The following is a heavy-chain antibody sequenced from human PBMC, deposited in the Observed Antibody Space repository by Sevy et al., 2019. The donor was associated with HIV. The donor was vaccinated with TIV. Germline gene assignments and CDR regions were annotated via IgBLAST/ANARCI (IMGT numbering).Heavy chain of an antibody. J-gene: IGHJ3*02. CDR2: IYSGGNT. Sequence: GGSLRLSCAASGFTVSSNYMSWVRQAPGKGLEWVSVIYSGGNTYYADSVKGRFTISRDNFKNTLYLQMNSLRAEDTAVYYCARDRYEGGRDAFDIWGQGTMVTVSS. D-gene: IGHD3-16*02. V-gene: IGHV3-53*01. CDR3: ARDRYEGGRDAFDI. CDR1: GFTVSSNY.